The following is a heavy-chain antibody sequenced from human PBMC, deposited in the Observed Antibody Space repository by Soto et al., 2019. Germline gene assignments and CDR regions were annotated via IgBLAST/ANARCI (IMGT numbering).Heavy chain of an antibody. CDR1: GFTFSSYG. D-gene: IGHD6-19*01. J-gene: IGHJ6*02. CDR3: AKDKYSSGWEAYGMDV. CDR2: ISYDGSNK. V-gene: IGHV3-30*18. Sequence: QVPLVESGGGVVQPGRSLRLSCAASGFTFSSYGMHWVRQAPGKGLEWVAVISYDGSNKYYADSVKGRFTISRDNSKNTLYLQMNSLRAEDTAVYYCAKDKYSSGWEAYGMDVWGQGTTVTVSS.